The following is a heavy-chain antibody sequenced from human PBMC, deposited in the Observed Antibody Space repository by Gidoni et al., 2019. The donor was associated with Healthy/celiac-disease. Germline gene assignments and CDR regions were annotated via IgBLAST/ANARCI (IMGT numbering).Heavy chain of an antibody. CDR2: IYYSGST. J-gene: IGHJ3*02. Sequence: QVHLQESGPVLVNPSETLSLTCTVSVCSISSYYWSWIRQPPGKGLEWIGYIYYSGSTNYNPPLKRRVTISVDTSKKQFSLKLSSVTAADTAVYYCARRGYSYGRDAFDIWGQGTMVTVSS. CDR1: VCSISSYY. V-gene: IGHV4-59*01. D-gene: IGHD5-18*01. CDR3: ARRGYSYGRDAFDI.